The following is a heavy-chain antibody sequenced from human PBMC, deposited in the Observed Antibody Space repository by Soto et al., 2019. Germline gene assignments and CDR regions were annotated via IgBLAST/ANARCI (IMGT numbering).Heavy chain of an antibody. CDR2: IIPVFGTT. CDR1: GGALRRNA. D-gene: IGHD3-10*01. V-gene: IGHV1-69*01. J-gene: IGHJ4*02. CDR3: ARDGGFGELKY. Sequence: QVQLVQSGAEVKKPGSSVRVSCKASGGALRRNAITWVRQAPGQGLEWMGEIIPVFGTTNDAQRFEGRVTFTADESTNTAYMELRGLLSEDTAVYYCARDGGFGELKYWGPGTLVTVSS.